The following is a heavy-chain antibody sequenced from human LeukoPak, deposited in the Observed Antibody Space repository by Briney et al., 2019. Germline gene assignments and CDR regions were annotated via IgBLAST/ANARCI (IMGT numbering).Heavy chain of an antibody. D-gene: IGHD2-15*01. Sequence: GGSLRLSCAASGFTFSSYWMSWVRQAPGKGLEWVSAISGSGGSTYYADSVKGRFTISRDNSKNTLYLQMNSLRAEDTAVYYCAKSRDPPEGYCSGGSCYPYYFDYWGQGTLVTVSS. V-gene: IGHV3-23*01. CDR3: AKSRDPPEGYCSGGSCYPYYFDY. CDR2: ISGSGGST. J-gene: IGHJ4*02. CDR1: GFTFSSYW.